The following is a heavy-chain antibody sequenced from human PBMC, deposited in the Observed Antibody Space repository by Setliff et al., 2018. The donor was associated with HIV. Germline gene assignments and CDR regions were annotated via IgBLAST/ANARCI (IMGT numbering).Heavy chain of an antibody. J-gene: IGHJ4*02. V-gene: IGHV3-15*01. CDR2: IKSKEDGGTR. CDR3: TTYSSGYYHSDC. CDR1: GMTFSDAW. D-gene: IGHD3-22*01. Sequence: LRLSCLASGMTFSDAWMTWVRQAPGKGLAWGGRIKSKEDGGTREYATPVKGRFTISRADTQDTLYLEMNSLTNEDTALYYGTTYSSGYYHSDCWGQRTLVTVSS.